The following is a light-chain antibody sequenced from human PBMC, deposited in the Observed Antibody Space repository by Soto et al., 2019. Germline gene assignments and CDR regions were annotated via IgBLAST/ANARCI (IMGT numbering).Light chain of an antibody. CDR2: KAS. J-gene: IGKJ4*01. CDR3: QPYNTYPLT. Sequence: DIQMTQSPSTLSASVGDRVTITCRASQSISTWLAWYQQKPGKARKLLIYKASSLESGAPSRFSGSGSGTEFTLIIRNLQPADFATYYCQPYNTYPLTFGGGTTAEIK. V-gene: IGKV1-5*03. CDR1: QSISTW.